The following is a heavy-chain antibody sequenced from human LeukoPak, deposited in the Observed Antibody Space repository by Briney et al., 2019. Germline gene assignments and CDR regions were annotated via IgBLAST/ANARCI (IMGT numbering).Heavy chain of an antibody. J-gene: IGHJ4*02. V-gene: IGHV1-69*06. Sequence: SVKVSCKASGGTFSSYAIGWVRQAPGQGLEWMGGIIPIFGTANYAQKFQGRVTITADKSTSTAYMELSSLRSEDTAVYYCARVRYDSSGYYYVFDYWGQGTLVTVSS. CDR3: ARVRYDSSGYYYVFDY. CDR1: GGTFSSYA. D-gene: IGHD3-22*01. CDR2: IIPIFGTA.